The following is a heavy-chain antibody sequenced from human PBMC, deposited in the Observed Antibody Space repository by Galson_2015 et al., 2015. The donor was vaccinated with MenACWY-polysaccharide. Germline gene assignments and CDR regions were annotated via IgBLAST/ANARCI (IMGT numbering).Heavy chain of an antibody. J-gene: IGHJ6*02. CDR1: GFTFKNYW. CDR3: ARGHYGMDV. Sequence: SLRLSCAVSGFTFKNYWMSWVRQAPGKGLEWVANIKKDGSEKYCVDSVKGRFTISRDNARSSLYLQMNGLRAEDTAVNYCARGHYGMDVWGQGTTVTVS. V-gene: IGHV3-7*01. CDR2: IKKDGSEK.